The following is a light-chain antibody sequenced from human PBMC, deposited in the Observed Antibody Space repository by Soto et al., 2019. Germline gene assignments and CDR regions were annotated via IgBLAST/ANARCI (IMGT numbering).Light chain of an antibody. CDR2: DVT. V-gene: IGLV2-14*01. CDR1: SSDVGGYNF. J-gene: IGLJ2*01. CDR3: CSYTTGNTLV. Sequence: QSALIQPASVSGSPGQSITISCTGTSSDVGGYNFVSWYQRHPGKAPKLMIYDVTNRPSGVSNRFSGSKSGNTASLTISGLQAEDEADYYCCSYTTGNTLVFGGGTKVTVL.